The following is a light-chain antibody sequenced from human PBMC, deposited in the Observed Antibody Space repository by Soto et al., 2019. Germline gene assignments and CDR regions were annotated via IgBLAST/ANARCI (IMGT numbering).Light chain of an antibody. CDR1: QSVSSN. CDR2: GAS. Sequence: EIVLTQSPGTLSLSPGARAPLSCRASQSVSSNLAWYQQKPGQTPRLLIYGASTRVTGVPARFSGGGSGTEFTLTISSLQSEDFAVYYCQQYNNWPLTFGGGTKVDIK. J-gene: IGKJ4*01. CDR3: QQYNNWPLT. V-gene: IGKV3-15*01.